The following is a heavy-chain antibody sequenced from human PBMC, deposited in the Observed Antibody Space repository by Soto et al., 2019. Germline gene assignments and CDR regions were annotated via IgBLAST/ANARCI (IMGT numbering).Heavy chain of an antibody. D-gene: IGHD1-20*01. CDR3: AKDAVPYNGKWDWFDS. Sequence: DVQLLESGGGLVQPGGSLTPSCAASKFTFSDFAMSWVRQAPGKGLEWVSSIGGRGTDTYYADSVKGRFTISRDHSKNTLFLQMDGLRDEDTAVYYCAKDAVPYNGKWDWFDSWGQGTLVIVSS. CDR2: IGGRGTDT. J-gene: IGHJ5*01. CDR1: KFTFSDFA. V-gene: IGHV3-23*01.